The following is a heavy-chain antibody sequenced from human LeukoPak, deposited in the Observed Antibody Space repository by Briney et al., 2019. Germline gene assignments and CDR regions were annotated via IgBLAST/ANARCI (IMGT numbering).Heavy chain of an antibody. CDR2: IYTSGST. D-gene: IGHD3-16*02. Sequence: SETLSLTCTVSGGSISSGSYYWSWIRQPAVKGLEWIGRIYTSGSTNYNPSLKSRVTISVDTSKNQFSLKLSSVTAADTAVYYCASRYYDYVWGSYRSPFDYWGQGTLVTVSS. V-gene: IGHV4-61*02. CDR3: ASRYYDYVWGSYRSPFDY. J-gene: IGHJ4*02. CDR1: GGSISSGSYY.